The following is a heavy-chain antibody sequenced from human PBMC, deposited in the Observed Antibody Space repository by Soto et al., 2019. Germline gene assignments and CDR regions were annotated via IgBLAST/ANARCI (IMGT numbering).Heavy chain of an antibody. CDR2: IYYSGST. Sequence: SETLSLTCTVSGGSISSYYWSWIRQPPGKGLEWIGYIYYSGSTNYNPSLKSRVTISVDTSKNQFSLKLSSVTAADTAVYYCARHGEDADLLCYDFWSGYWSVWFDPWGQGTLVTVSS. J-gene: IGHJ5*02. V-gene: IGHV4-59*08. CDR3: ARHGEDADLLCYDFWSGYWSVWFDP. D-gene: IGHD3-3*01. CDR1: GGSISSYY.